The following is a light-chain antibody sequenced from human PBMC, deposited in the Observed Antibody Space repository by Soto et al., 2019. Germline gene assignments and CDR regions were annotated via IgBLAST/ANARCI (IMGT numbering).Light chain of an antibody. V-gene: IGKV1-5*01. CDR3: QQYNSYSRT. J-gene: IGKJ1*01. Sequence: DIQMTQSPSTLSASVGDRVTITCRASQSISSRLAWYQQKPGKATKLLIYDASSLESGVPSRFSGSGSGTEFTLTISSLQPDDFATYYCQQYNSYSRTFGQGTKVEIK. CDR2: DAS. CDR1: QSISSR.